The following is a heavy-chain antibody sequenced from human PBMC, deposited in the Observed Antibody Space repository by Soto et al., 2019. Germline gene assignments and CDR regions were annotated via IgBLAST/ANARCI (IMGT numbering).Heavy chain of an antibody. CDR1: GGSFSGYY. D-gene: IGHD3-3*01. Sequence: SETLSLTCAVYGGSFSGYYWSWIRQPPGKGLEWIGEINHSGSTNYNPSLKSRVTISVDTSKNQFSLKLSSVTAADTAVYYCARVNFWSGYSFDYWGQGTLVTV. CDR3: ARVNFWSGYSFDY. J-gene: IGHJ4*02. CDR2: INHSGST. V-gene: IGHV4-34*01.